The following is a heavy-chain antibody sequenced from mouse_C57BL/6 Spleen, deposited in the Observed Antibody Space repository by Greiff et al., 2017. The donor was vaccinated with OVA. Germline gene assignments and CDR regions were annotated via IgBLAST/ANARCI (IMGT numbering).Heavy chain of an antibody. CDR3: TRFSGPYYFDY. Sequence: QVQLKQSGAELVRPGASVTLSCKASGYTFTDYEMHWVKQTPVHGLEWIGAIDPETGGTAYNQKFKGKAILTADKSSSTAYMELRSLTSEDSAVYYCTRFSGPYYFDYWGQGTTLTVSS. CDR1: GYTFTDYE. V-gene: IGHV1-15*01. J-gene: IGHJ2*01. CDR2: IDPETGGT.